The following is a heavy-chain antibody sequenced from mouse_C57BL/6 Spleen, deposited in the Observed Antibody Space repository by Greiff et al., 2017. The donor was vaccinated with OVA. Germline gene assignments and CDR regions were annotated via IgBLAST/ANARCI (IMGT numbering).Heavy chain of an antibody. J-gene: IGHJ2*01. V-gene: IGHV1-54*01. CDR3: ARRGSNYGGLFDY. CDR1: GYAFTNYL. CDR2: INPGSGGT. D-gene: IGHD2-5*01. Sequence: QVQLQQSGAELVRPGTSVKVSCKASGYAFTNYLIEWVKQRPGQGLEWIGVINPGSGGTNYNEKFKGKATLTADKSSSTAYMQLSSLTSEDSAVYFCARRGSNYGGLFDYWGQGTTLTVSS.